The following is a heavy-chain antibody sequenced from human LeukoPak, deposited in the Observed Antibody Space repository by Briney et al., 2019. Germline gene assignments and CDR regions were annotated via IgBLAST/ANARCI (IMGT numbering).Heavy chain of an antibody. D-gene: IGHD3-9*01. CDR1: GGSISSGSYY. Sequence: SETLSLTCTVSGGSISSGSYYWSWIRQPAGKGLEWIRRIYTSGSTNYNPSLKSRVTISVDTSKNQFSLKLSSVTAADTAVYYCARGDRYYDILTGYYALDAFDIWGQGTMVTVSS. CDR2: IYTSGST. V-gene: IGHV4-61*02. CDR3: ARGDRYYDILTGYYALDAFDI. J-gene: IGHJ3*02.